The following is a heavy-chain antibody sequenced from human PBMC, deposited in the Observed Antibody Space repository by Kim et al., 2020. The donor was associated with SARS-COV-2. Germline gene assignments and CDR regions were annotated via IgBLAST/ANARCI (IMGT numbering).Heavy chain of an antibody. V-gene: IGHV3-30*18. Sequence: GGSLRLSCAASGFTFSSYGMHWVRQAPGKGLEWVAVISYDGSNKYYADSVKGRFTISRDNSKNTLYLQMNSLRAEDTAVDYCAKESGSGSYYAWTYYYYGMSVWGQGSTVTVSS. CDR3: AKESGSGSYYAWTYYYYGMSV. CDR2: ISYDGSNK. D-gene: IGHD3-10*01. CDR1: GFTFSSYG. J-gene: IGHJ6*02.